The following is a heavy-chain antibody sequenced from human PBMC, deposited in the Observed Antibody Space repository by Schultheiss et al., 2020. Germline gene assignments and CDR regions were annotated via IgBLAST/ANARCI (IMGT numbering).Heavy chain of an antibody. CDR3: AADYRLYYDFWSGYYTWEDY. Sequence: GGSLRLSCAASGFTSSSYWMTWVRQAPGKGLEWVANIRQDGSVKNYVDSVKGRFTISRDNSKNTLYLQMNSLRAEDTAVYYCAADYRLYYDFWSGYYTWEDYWGQGTLVTVSS. CDR2: IRQDGSVK. CDR1: GFTSSSYW. J-gene: IGHJ4*02. D-gene: IGHD3-3*01. V-gene: IGHV3-7*03.